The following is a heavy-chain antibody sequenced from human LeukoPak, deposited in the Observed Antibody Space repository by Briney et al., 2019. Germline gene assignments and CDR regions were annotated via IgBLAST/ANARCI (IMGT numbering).Heavy chain of an antibody. D-gene: IGHD4-17*01. CDR3: AKDYGDSTGYYGMDV. CDR2: INSDGSTT. J-gene: IGHJ6*02. CDR1: GFTFSSYW. Sequence: GGSLRLSCAAPGFTFSSYWVHWVRQAPGKGLVWVSRINSDGSTTIYADSVKGRFTISRDNAKNTLYLQMNSLRAEDTAVYHCAKDYGDSTGYYGMDVWGQGTTVAVSS. V-gene: IGHV3-74*01.